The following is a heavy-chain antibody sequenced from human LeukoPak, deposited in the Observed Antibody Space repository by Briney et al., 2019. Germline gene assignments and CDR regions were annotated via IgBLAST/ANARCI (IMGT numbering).Heavy chain of an antibody. V-gene: IGHV4-38-2*02. CDR1: GYFISSGYY. CDR2: IYHSGST. J-gene: IGHJ4*02. D-gene: IGHD3-3*01. CDR3: ARNGLLRFLEPQDY. Sequence: SETLSLTCSVSGYFISSGYYWGWIRQPPGKGLEWIASIYHSGSTSYNPPLKSRVTISVDTSTNQFSLRLSSVTAADTAVDYCARNGLLRFLEPQDYWGQGTLVTVSS.